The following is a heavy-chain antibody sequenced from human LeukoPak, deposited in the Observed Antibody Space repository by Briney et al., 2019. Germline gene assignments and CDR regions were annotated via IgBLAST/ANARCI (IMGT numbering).Heavy chain of an antibody. V-gene: IGHV4-59*01. CDR1: GGLISSYY. Sequence: PSETVCLTCTVSGGLISSYYWGWIRRPPGKGLEWIGCMYCSGSIKYNPSLKSRVTMSVDTSKNQFSLKLSSVTAADTAVYYCARGSWIQSSPAIYYFDYWGQGTLVTVSS. CDR3: ARGSWIQSSPAIYYFDY. CDR2: MYCSGSI. J-gene: IGHJ4*02. D-gene: IGHD5-18*01.